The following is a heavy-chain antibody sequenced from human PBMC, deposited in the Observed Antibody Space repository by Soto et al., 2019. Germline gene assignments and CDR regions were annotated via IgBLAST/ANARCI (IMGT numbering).Heavy chain of an antibody. J-gene: IGHJ5*02. CDR2: MNPNSGNT. Sequence: GASVNVSCKASGYTFASYDINWVRQATGQGLEWMGWMNPNSGNTGYAQKFQGRVTMTRNTSISTAYMELSSLRSEDTAVYYCARVTYSSSWYVGYDNWFDPWGQGTLVTVSS. V-gene: IGHV1-8*01. CDR1: GYTFASYD. D-gene: IGHD6-13*01. CDR3: ARVTYSSSWYVGYDNWFDP.